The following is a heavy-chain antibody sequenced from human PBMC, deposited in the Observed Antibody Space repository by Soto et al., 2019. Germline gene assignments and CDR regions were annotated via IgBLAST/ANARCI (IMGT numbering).Heavy chain of an antibody. Sequence: SETLSLTCAVSGGSISSDNWWSWVRQPPGKGLEFIGEIHHSGNTNYKPSLKSRVTISADKSQNHLSLMLTSVTAADTAVYYCTRMPYAYYAMDVWGRGTTVPVSS. V-gene: IGHV4-4*02. D-gene: IGHD2-2*01. J-gene: IGHJ6*04. CDR2: IHHSGNT. CDR3: TRMPYAYYAMDV. CDR1: GGSISSDNW.